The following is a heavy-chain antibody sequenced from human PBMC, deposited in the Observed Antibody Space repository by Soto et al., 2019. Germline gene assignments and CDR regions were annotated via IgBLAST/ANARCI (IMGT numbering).Heavy chain of an antibody. J-gene: IGHJ4*02. D-gene: IGHD4-4*01. CDR1: GFTFSSYG. CDR3: ASGPTVPRIDY. V-gene: IGHV3-30*03. CDR2: ISYDGSNK. Sequence: PGGSLRLSCAASGFTFSSYGMHWVRKAPGKGLEWVAVISYDGSNKYYADSVKGRFTISRDNSKNTLYLQMNSLRAEDTAVYYCASGPTVPRIDYWGQGTLVTVSS.